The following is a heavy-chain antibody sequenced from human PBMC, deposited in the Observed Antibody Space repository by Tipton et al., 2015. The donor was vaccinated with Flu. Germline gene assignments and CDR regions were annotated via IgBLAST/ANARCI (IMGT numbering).Heavy chain of an antibody. CDR3: AKDPYYYDSSGCFDY. CDR1: GFTFSSYA. J-gene: IGHJ4*02. D-gene: IGHD3-22*01. V-gene: IGHV3-23*01. Sequence: SLRLSCAASGFTFSSYAMSWVRQAPGKGLEWVSAISGSGGSTYYADSVKGRFTISRDNSKNTLYLQMNSLRGEDTAVYYCAKDPYYYDSSGCFDYWGQGTLVTVSS. CDR2: ISGSGGST.